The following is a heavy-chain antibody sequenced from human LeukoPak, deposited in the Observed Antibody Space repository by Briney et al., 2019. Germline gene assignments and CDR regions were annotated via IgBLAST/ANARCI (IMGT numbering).Heavy chain of an antibody. V-gene: IGHV4-38-2*01. CDR1: GYPISRGYY. CDR2: IYHIGST. J-gene: IGHJ4*02. D-gene: IGHD1-20*01. CDR3: ARAGWIITSGIDY. Sequence: SETLSLTCGVSGYPISRGYYWAWIRQPPEKGLEWIGTIYHIGSTYYNPSLESRVTISVDTSKNEFSLNLNSVTAADTAVYYCARAGWIITSGIDYWGQGALVTVSS.